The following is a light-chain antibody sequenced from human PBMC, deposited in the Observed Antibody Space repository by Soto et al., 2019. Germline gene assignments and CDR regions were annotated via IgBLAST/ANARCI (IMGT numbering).Light chain of an antibody. Sequence: IVLTQSPAAVSLSQGERAALSCGASQSVSSNYLAWYQQKPGLAPRLLIYDTSRRATGIPDRFSGSGSGADFILSISRLEPEDFAVYYCQQYGSSPWTFGQGTKVDI. CDR3: QQYGSSPWT. J-gene: IGKJ1*01. V-gene: IGKV3D-20*01. CDR2: DTS. CDR1: QSVSSNY.